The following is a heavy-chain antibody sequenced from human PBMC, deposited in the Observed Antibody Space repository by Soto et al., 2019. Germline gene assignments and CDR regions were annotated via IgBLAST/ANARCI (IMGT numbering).Heavy chain of an antibody. CDR3: ARRGGALRY. CDR1: GFTFSSYA. CDR2: ITGSGIIR. D-gene: IGHD3-16*01. J-gene: IGHJ4*01. Sequence: EVQLMESGGGLVQPGGSLRLSCAASGFTFSSYAMSWVRHAPGKGVEWVSVITGSGIIRYYADSVKGRFTISRDNSKNPRYRQMHSRRAEDRAVYYCARRGGALRYWDHGALVTVSS. V-gene: IGHV3-23*01.